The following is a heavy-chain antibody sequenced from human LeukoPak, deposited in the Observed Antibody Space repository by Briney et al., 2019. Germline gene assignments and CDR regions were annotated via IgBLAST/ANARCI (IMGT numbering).Heavy chain of an antibody. CDR1: GFTFDDYA. J-gene: IGHJ4*02. CDR2: ISWNSGSI. CDR3: AKVGYYDSSGYYSFDY. V-gene: IGHV3-9*01. D-gene: IGHD3-22*01. Sequence: SLRLSCAASGFTFDDYAMHWVRQPPGKGLEWAPGISWNSGSIGYADSVKGRFTISRDNAKNSLYLQMNSLRAEDTALYYCAKVGYYDSSGYYSFDYWGQGTLVTVSS.